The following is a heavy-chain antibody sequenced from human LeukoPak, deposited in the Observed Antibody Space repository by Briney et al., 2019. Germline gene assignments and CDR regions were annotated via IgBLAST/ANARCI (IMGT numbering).Heavy chain of an antibody. D-gene: IGHD3-10*01. J-gene: IGHJ4*02. CDR2: IYYSRST. CDR3: ARHESSIFYYGSGSYNYFDC. Sequence: SETLSLTCAVYGGSFSGYYWSWIRQPPGKGLEWIGYIYYSRSTNYNPSLKSRVTISVDTSKNQFSLKLSSVTAADTAVYYCARHESSIFYYGSGSYNYFDCWGQGTLVTVSS. CDR1: GGSFSGYY. V-gene: IGHV4-59*08.